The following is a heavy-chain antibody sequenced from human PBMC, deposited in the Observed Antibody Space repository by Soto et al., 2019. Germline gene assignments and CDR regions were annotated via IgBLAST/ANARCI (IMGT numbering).Heavy chain of an antibody. Sequence: QVQLQESGPGLVKPSETLSLTCTVSGGSISSYYWSWIRQPPGKGLEWIGYIYYSGSTNYNPSLKSRVTISVDTSKNQFSLKLSSVTAADTAVYYCARFGLREMATIGDAFDIWGQGTMVTVSS. CDR2: IYYSGST. CDR3: ARFGLREMATIGDAFDI. D-gene: IGHD5-12*01. CDR1: GGSISSYY. V-gene: IGHV4-59*01. J-gene: IGHJ3*02.